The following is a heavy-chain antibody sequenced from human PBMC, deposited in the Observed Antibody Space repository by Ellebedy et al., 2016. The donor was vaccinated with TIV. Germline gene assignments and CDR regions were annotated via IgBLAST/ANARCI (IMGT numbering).Heavy chain of an antibody. CDR3: ASINGLGYCSGGSCYGGWFDP. Sequence: AASVKVSCKASGYTFTSYGISWARQAPGQGLEWMGWISAYNGNTNYEQKLQGRVTMTTDTSTSTAYMELRSLRSDDTAVYYCASINGLGYCSGGSCYGGWFDPWGQGTLVTVSS. V-gene: IGHV1-18*01. J-gene: IGHJ5*02. CDR2: ISAYNGNT. D-gene: IGHD2-15*01. CDR1: GYTFTSYG.